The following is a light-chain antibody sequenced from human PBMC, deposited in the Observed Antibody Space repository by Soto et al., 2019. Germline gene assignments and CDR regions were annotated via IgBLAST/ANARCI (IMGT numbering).Light chain of an antibody. V-gene: IGKV3-15*01. CDR3: QQYGSSPIT. CDR2: GAS. Sequence: EIVMTPSPATLSVSPGERATLSCRASQSVSSNLAWYQQIPGQAPRLLIYGASTRATGIPARFSGSGSGTEFTLTISSLQSEDFAVYYCQQYGSSPITFGQGTRLEIK. J-gene: IGKJ5*01. CDR1: QSVSSN.